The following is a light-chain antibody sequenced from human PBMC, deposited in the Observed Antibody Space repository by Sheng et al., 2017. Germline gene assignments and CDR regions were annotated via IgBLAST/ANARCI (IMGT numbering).Light chain of an antibody. J-gene: IGKJ2*01. CDR2: GAS. CDR3: QQYDNLPYT. CDR1: ETLVR. Sequence: DIQMTQSPSSLSASVGDRVTITCQATETLVRFKLVSAETRDSPKLLIYGASNLETGVPXRFSGSRSGTEFTFTISSLQPEDIATYYCQQYDNLPYTFGQGTKLEIK. V-gene: IGKV1-33*01.